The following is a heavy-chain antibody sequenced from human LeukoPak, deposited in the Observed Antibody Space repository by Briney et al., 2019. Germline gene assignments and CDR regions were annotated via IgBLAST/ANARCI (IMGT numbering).Heavy chain of an antibody. J-gene: IGHJ4*02. CDR3: ARASSDHTAMATPFAY. V-gene: IGHV1-69*13. Sequence: GASVKVSCKASGGTFRNYAINWVRQAPGQGLEWMGGITPIFGTANYVQKFQGRVTITADESTSTAYMDLSRLRSEDTAIYYCARASSDHTAMATPFAYWGQGTLVIVSS. D-gene: IGHD5-18*01. CDR1: GGTFRNYA. CDR2: ITPIFGTA.